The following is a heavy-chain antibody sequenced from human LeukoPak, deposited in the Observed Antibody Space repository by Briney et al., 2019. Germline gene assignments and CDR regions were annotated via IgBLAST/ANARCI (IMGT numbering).Heavy chain of an antibody. J-gene: IGHJ4*02. CDR2: ISSSSSYI. Sequence: GGSLRLSCAASGFTFSSYSMNWVRQAPGKGLEWVSSISSSSSYIYYADSVKGRFTISRDNAKNSLYLQMNSLRVEDTAVYYCARANVGYCSSTSCYHGYWGQGTLVTVSS. CDR1: GFTFSSYS. D-gene: IGHD2-2*01. CDR3: ARANVGYCSSTSCYHGY. V-gene: IGHV3-21*01.